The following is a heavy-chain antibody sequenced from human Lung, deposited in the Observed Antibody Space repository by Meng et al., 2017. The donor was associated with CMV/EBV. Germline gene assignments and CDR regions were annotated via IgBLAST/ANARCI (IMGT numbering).Heavy chain of an antibody. CDR1: GFTFTGHF. CDR3: ARGLLTVTTNFDGFDV. Sequence: ASVKVSCKTSGFTFTGHFMHWVRQAPGQGLEWMGWMNPNSGGSNIVQKFEGRVSMTRDKSITTAYMEVSGLRSDDTAVYYCARGLLTVTTNFDGFDVWGQGXMVTVSS. CDR2: MNPNSGGS. J-gene: IGHJ3*01. D-gene: IGHD4-17*01. V-gene: IGHV1-2*02.